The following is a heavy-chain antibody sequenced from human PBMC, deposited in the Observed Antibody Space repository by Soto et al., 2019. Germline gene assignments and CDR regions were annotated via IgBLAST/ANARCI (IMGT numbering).Heavy chain of an antibody. Sequence: QVQLQESGPGLVKPSETLSLTCTVSGGSISSYYWSWIRQPPGRGLEWIGYIYYSGSTNYNPSLKSRVTISVDTSKNQFSLKLSSVTAADTAVYYCASSSYSSGWYFLDYWGQGTLVTVSS. V-gene: IGHV4-59*01. D-gene: IGHD6-19*01. CDR2: IYYSGST. J-gene: IGHJ4*02. CDR3: ASSSYSSGWYFLDY. CDR1: GGSISSYY.